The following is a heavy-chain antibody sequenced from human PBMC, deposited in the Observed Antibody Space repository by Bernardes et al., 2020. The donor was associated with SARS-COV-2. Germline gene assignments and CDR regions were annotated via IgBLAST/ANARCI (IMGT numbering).Heavy chain of an antibody. J-gene: IGHJ4*02. CDR3: AKGLSRRGYSYGDVDY. V-gene: IGHV3-23*01. D-gene: IGHD5-18*01. CDR2: ISGSGGST. CDR1: GFTFSSYA. Sequence: GGSLRLSCAASGFTFSSYAMSWVRQAPGKGLEWVSAISGSGGSTYYADSVKGRFTISRDNSKNTLYLQMNSLRAEDTAVYYCAKGLSRRGYSYGDVDYWGQGTLVTVSS.